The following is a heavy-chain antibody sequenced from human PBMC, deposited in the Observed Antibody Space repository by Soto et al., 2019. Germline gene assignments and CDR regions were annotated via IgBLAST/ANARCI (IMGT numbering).Heavy chain of an antibody. CDR3: VRHGNGTPYYFNF. J-gene: IGHJ4*02. D-gene: IGHD1-1*01. V-gene: IGHV5-10-1*03. Sequence: EVQLEHSGAEVKKPGESLTISCKGSGYKFICYWISWVRQMPGKGLEWVGRIDPSDSYTSYSPSFEGHVTISGDKSIRTAYVQWRSLQASDTAKYYCVRHGNGTPYYFNFWGRGTLVPVSS. CDR2: IDPSDSYT. CDR1: GYKFICYW.